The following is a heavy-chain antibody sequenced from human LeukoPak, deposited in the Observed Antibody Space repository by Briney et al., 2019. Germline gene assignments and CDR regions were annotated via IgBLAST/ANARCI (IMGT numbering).Heavy chain of an antibody. CDR3: AKDWGNKFASGSSYLDS. CDR1: GFTFSSYS. D-gene: IGHD3-10*01. Sequence: GGSLRLSCAASGFTFSSYSMNWVRQAPGEGLEWVSYISSLSGTIYYADSVKGRFTISRDNSKNTLYLQMNGLRPEDTAVYFCAKDWGNKFASGSSYLDSWGQGTLVTVSS. J-gene: IGHJ4*02. V-gene: IGHV3-48*01. CDR2: ISSLSGTI.